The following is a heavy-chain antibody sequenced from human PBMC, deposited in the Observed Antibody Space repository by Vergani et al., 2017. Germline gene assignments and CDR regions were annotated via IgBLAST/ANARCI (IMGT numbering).Heavy chain of an antibody. D-gene: IGHD2-2*01. J-gene: IGHJ3*02. V-gene: IGHV4-39*02. CDR3: ARDYSGDIVVVPAAHDAFDI. CDR1: GGSISSSSYY. Sequence: QLQLQESGPGLVKPSETLSLTCTVSGGSISSSSYYWGWIRQPPGKGLEWIGSIYYSGSTYYNPSLKSRVTISVDTSKNQFSLKLSSVTAADTAVYYCARDYSGDIVVVPAAHDAFDIWGQGTMVTVSS. CDR2: IYYSGST.